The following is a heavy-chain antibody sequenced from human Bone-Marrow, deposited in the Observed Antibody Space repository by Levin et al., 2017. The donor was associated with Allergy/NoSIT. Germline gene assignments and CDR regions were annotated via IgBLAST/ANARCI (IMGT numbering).Heavy chain of an antibody. D-gene: IGHD6-19*01. CDR3: NTRIAVAGDDAFDV. CDR2: IKSKTYDEAT. J-gene: IGHJ3*01. Sequence: GESLKISCAASGFTFRHAWMSWVRHVPGKGLEWVGQIKSKTYDEATDFAAPVKGRFAISRDDSENTLFLHMNSLKTDDTGVYYCNTRIAVAGDDAFDVWGQGTVVTVSS. CDR1: GFTFRHAW. V-gene: IGHV3-15*05.